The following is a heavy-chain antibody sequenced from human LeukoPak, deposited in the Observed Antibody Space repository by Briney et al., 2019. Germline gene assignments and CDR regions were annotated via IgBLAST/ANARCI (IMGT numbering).Heavy chain of an antibody. CDR2: ISCCAGST. V-gene: IGHV3-23*01. Sequence: ESGGSLRLSCAASGFTFSSYAMSWVRQAPGRGLEWVSSISCCAGSTYYADSVRGRFTISRDNSKNTLYLQMNSLRAEDAAVYYCAKARGAAAVYFDYWGQGTLVTVSS. CDR3: AKARGAAAVYFDY. D-gene: IGHD6-13*01. J-gene: IGHJ4*02. CDR1: GFTFSSYA.